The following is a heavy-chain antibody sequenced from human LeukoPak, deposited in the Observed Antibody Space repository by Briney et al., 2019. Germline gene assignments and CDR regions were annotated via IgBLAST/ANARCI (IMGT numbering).Heavy chain of an antibody. Sequence: ASVKVSCKASGYTFTSYDINWVRQATGQGLEWMGWMNPNSGNTGYAQKFQGRVTMTRNTSISTAYMELSSLRSEDTAVYYCARNYGDPPGVDYWGQGTLVTVSS. V-gene: IGHV1-8*01. CDR2: MNPNSGNT. J-gene: IGHJ4*02. CDR1: GYTFTSYD. CDR3: ARNYGDPPGVDY. D-gene: IGHD4-17*01.